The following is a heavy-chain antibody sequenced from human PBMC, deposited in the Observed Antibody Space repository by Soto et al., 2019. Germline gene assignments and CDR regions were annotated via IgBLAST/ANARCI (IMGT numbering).Heavy chain of an antibody. CDR2: IYPGDSDT. Sequence: GESLKISCKGSGYNFTSYWIGWVRQMPGKGLEWMGIIYPGDSDTRYSPSFQGQVTISADKSISTAYLQWSSLKASDTAMYYCARLGGVVVVAASFDYWGQGTLVTVSS. D-gene: IGHD2-15*01. CDR1: GYNFTSYW. J-gene: IGHJ4*02. CDR3: ARLGGVVVVAASFDY. V-gene: IGHV5-51*01.